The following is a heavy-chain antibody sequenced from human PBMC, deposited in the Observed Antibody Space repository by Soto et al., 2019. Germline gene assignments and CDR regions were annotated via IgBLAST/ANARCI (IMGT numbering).Heavy chain of an antibody. V-gene: IGHV1-2*02. CDR1: GYTFTGYY. CDR2: INPNSGGT. CDR3: ARGGAAPVYCSGGSCYLY. Sequence: VASVKVSCKASGYTFTGYYMHWVRQAPGQGLEWMGWINPNSGGTNYAQKFQGRVTMTRDTSISTAYMELSRLRSDDTAVYYCARGGAAPVYCSGGSCYLYWGQGTLVTVSS. J-gene: IGHJ4*02. D-gene: IGHD2-15*01.